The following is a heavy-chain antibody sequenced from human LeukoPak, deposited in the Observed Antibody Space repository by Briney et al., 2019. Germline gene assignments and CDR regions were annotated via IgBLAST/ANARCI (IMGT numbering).Heavy chain of an antibody. CDR1: GFTFSSYA. J-gene: IGHJ4*02. Sequence: PGGSLRLSCAASGFTFSSYALNWVRQAPGKGLEWVSYISISSSTLYYTDSVKGRFTISRDNAKNSLYLQMNSLRAEDTAVYYCARRSTVTPLDDWGQGTLVTVSS. CDR2: ISISSSTL. CDR3: ARRSTVTPLDD. V-gene: IGHV3-48*01. D-gene: IGHD4-17*01.